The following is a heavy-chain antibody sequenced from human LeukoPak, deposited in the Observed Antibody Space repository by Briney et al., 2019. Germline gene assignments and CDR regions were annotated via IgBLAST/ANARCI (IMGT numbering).Heavy chain of an antibody. CDR3: AKDRSYRGYGDADFDY. J-gene: IGHJ4*02. CDR1: GFTFSSYA. V-gene: IGHV3-23*01. D-gene: IGHD4-17*01. Sequence: PGGSLRLSCAACGFTFSSYAMSWVRPAPGKGLEWVSAISGSGGSRYYADSVRGRFTISRDNSKNTLYLQMNSLRAEGTAVYYGAKDRSYRGYGDADFDYWGQGTLVTVSS. CDR2: ISGSGGSR.